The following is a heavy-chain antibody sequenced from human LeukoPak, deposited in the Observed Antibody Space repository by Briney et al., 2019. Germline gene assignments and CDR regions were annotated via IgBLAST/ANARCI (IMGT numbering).Heavy chain of an antibody. V-gene: IGHV1-18*01. J-gene: IGHJ5*02. CDR1: GYTFTSYG. Sequence: ASVTVSCKASGYTFTSYGISWVRQAPGQGLEWIGWISAYNGNTNYALKLQGRVTMTTDTSTSTAYMELRSLRSDDTAVYYCARDFEPGAAAGSINWFDPWGQGTLVTVSS. CDR3: ARDFEPGAAAGSINWFDP. CDR2: ISAYNGNT. D-gene: IGHD6-13*01.